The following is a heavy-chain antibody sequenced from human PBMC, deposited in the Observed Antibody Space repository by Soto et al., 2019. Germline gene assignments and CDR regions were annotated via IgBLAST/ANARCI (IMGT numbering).Heavy chain of an antibody. CDR3: ARDRGWLQPKGSFDY. CDR2: IIPIFETS. D-gene: IGHD5-12*01. V-gene: IGHV1-69*01. J-gene: IGHJ4*02. Sequence: QVQLVQSGAEVKKPGSSVKVSCKASGGTFNSHALTWVRQAPGQGLEWMGGIIPIFETSNYARKFQGRVTITADESTCTAFMELTSLTSDDTAVYYCARDRGWLQPKGSFDYWGQGTLVTVSS. CDR1: GGTFNSHA.